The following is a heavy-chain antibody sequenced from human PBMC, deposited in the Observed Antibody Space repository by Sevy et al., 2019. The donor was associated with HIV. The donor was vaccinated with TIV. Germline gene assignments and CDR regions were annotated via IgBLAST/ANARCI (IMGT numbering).Heavy chain of an antibody. CDR3: ASDLFSGSYNENY. CDR1: GFTLSNYW. CDR2: IKQDGSDK. D-gene: IGHD1-26*01. V-gene: IGHV3-7*01. Sequence: GGSLRLSCAASGFTLSNYWMSWVRQAPGKGLEWVANIKQDGSDKYYVDSVKGRFTISRDNAKNSLYLQMNGLRAEDTAVYYCASDLFSGSYNENYWGQGTLVTVSS. J-gene: IGHJ4*02.